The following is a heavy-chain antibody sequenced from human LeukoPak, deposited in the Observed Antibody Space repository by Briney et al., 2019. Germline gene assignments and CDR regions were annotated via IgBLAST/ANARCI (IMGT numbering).Heavy chain of an antibody. J-gene: IGHJ4*02. Sequence: GRSLRLSCAASGFTFDDYAMHWVRQAPGKGLEWVSGISWNGGSIGYADSVKGRFTISRDNAKNSLYLQMNSLRAEDTALYYCAKASGTDYYDSSGNYYFDYWGQGALVTVSS. CDR1: GFTFDDYA. CDR2: ISWNGGSI. CDR3: AKASGTDYYDSSGNYYFDY. D-gene: IGHD3-22*01. V-gene: IGHV3-9*01.